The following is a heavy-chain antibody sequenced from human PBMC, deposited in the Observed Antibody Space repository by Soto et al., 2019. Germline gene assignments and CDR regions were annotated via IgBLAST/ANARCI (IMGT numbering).Heavy chain of an antibody. V-gene: IGHV3-53*01. D-gene: IGHD4-17*01. J-gene: IGHJ4*02. CDR1: WFTVSSNH. CDR3: ARVGYGDYQSYFDY. Sequence: PVGSLRLSCAASWFTVSSNHMSWVRQAPGKGLEWVSVLYDDGGTFYADSVKGRFTISRDNSKNTLYLQMNSLRAEDTAVYYCARVGYGDYQSYFDYWGQGTLVTVSS. CDR2: LYDDGGT.